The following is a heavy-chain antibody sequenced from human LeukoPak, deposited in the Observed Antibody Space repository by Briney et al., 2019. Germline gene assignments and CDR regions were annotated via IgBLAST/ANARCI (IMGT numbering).Heavy chain of an antibody. D-gene: IGHD2-15*01. CDR3: VRGGYYFDY. CDR1: GFTLSSTW. CDR2: IKEGGSEK. V-gene: IGHV3-7*01. J-gene: IGHJ4*02. Sequence: PGGSLRLSCAASGFTLSSTWMTWLRQAPGKGLEWVANIKEGGSEKYYVDSVKGRFSISRDNAKNSLYLQMNSLRAEDTAVYYFVRGGYYFDYRGQGTLVTVSS.